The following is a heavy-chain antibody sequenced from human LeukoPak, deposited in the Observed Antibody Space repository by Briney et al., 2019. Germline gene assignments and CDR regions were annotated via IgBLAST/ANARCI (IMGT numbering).Heavy chain of an antibody. CDR3: ARRKAKTPNYFDY. Sequence: SETLSLTCAVSGGSISSSNWWSWVRQPPGKGLEWIGEIYHSGSTNYNPSLKSRVTISVDTSKNQFSLKLTSVTAADTAMYYCARRKAKTPNYFDYWGQGALVTVSS. CDR2: IYHSGST. CDR1: GGSISSSNW. J-gene: IGHJ4*02. V-gene: IGHV4-4*02.